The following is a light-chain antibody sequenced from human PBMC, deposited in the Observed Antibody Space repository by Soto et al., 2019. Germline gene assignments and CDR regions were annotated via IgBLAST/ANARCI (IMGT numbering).Light chain of an antibody. CDR1: SSDIGSYNF. V-gene: IGLV2-14*01. CDR3: VSYTSINTLNV. J-gene: IGLJ1*01. CDR2: EVS. Sequence: QSVLTQPASVSGSPGQSITLSCTGTSSDIGSYNFVSWYQQHPGKAPKLMISEVSNRPSGVSNRFSGSKSASTASLTISGLQAEDEADYYCVSYTSINTLNVFGTGTKVTVL.